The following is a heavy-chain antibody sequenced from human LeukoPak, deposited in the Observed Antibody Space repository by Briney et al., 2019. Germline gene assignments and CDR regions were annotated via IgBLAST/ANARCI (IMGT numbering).Heavy chain of an antibody. Sequence: ASVKVSCKASGYSFTSHYMHWVRQAPGQGLEWLGLINPSGSSTLYAQKFQGRATMTRDMSTTTDYMELSSLRSEDTAVYYCARDNSVGSVGDIAWWFDPWGQGTLVTVSS. D-gene: IGHD3-16*02. CDR2: INPSGSST. J-gene: IGHJ5*02. CDR1: GYSFTSHY. V-gene: IGHV1-46*01. CDR3: ARDNSVGSVGDIAWWFDP.